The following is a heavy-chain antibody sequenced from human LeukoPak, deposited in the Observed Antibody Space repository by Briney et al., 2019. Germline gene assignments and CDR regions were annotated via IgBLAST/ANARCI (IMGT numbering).Heavy chain of an antibody. Sequence: PGRSLRLSCAASGFTFSSYGMHWVRQATGKGLEWVSAIGTAGDTYYPGSVKGRFTISRENAKNSLYLQMNSLRAGDTAVYYCARGRITMVRGVMSYWFDPWGQGTLVTVSS. CDR2: IGTAGDT. V-gene: IGHV3-13*01. J-gene: IGHJ5*02. CDR1: GFTFSSYG. CDR3: ARGRITMVRGVMSYWFDP. D-gene: IGHD3-10*01.